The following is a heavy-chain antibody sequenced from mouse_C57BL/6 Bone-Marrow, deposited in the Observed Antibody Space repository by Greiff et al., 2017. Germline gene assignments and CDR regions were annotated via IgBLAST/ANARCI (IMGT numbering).Heavy chain of an antibody. V-gene: IGHV1-18*01. Sequence: VQLQQSGPELVKPGASVKISCKASGYTFTDYNMDWVKQSPGQSLEWIGDINPYNGGTIYNQKFKGKATLTVDKSSSTAYMELRSLTSEDTAVYYCAREGSYDDGTLDDWGKGTTVTVSS. CDR1: GYTFTDYN. CDR3: AREGSYDDGTLDD. D-gene: IGHD1-1*01. CDR2: INPYNGGT. J-gene: IGHJ2*01.